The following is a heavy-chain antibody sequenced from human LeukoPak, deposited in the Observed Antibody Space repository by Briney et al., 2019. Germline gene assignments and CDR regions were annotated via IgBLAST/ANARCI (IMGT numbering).Heavy chain of an antibody. V-gene: IGHV3-15*01. D-gene: IGHD3-3*01. J-gene: IGHJ4*02. CDR1: GGSINNYY. CDR3: TTEQYYDFWSGYPRDY. CDR2: IKSKTDGGTT. Sequence: ETLSLTCTVSGGSINNYYWIWVRQAPGKGLEWVGRIKSKTDGGTTDYAAPVKGRFTISRDDSKNTLYLQMNSLKTEDTAVYYCTTEQYYDFWSGYPRDYWGQGTLVTVSS.